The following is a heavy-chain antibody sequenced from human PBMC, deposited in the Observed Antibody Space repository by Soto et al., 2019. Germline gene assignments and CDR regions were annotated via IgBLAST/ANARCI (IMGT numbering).Heavy chain of an antibody. Sequence: GGSLRLSCAASGFTFSSYGMHWVRQAPGKGLEWVAVISYDGSNKYYADSVKGRFTISRDNSKNTLYLQMNSLRAEDTAVYYCAKEGAAAGDYYYYGMDIWGQGTTVTV. V-gene: IGHV3-30*18. CDR1: GFTFSSYG. J-gene: IGHJ6*02. CDR3: AKEGAAAGDYYYYGMDI. CDR2: ISYDGSNK. D-gene: IGHD6-13*01.